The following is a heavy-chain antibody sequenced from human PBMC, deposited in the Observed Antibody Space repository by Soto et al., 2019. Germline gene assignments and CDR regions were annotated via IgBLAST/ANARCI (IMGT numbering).Heavy chain of an antibody. D-gene: IGHD3-22*01. J-gene: IGHJ6*02. CDR2: ISPYDDNT. V-gene: IGHV1-18*01. Sequence: QVQLVQSGTEVKKPGASVKVSCKASGYTFNSYGISWVRQAPGQGLEWMGWISPYDDNTNYAQNLQGRVTMTTDTSTRTAYRELRSLRSDDTAVYYCARGGYYDSSGSRNYHYYGMDAWGQGTTVNV. CDR3: ARGGYYDSSGSRNYHYYGMDA. CDR1: GYTFNSYG.